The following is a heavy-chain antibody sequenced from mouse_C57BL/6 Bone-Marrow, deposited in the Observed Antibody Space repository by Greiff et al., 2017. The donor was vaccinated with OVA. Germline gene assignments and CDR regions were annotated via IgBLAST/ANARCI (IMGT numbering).Heavy chain of an antibody. Sequence: DVQLVEPGGGLVQPKGSLKLSCAASGFSFTTYAMNWVRQTPGQGLEWVGRISSNSNNSAYYYADSVKDRFTISRDDSESMLYLQMNNLKTEDTAMYYCVRNYYGSPWFAYWGQGTLVTVSA. D-gene: IGHD1-1*01. CDR3: VRNYYGSPWFAY. V-gene: IGHV10-1*01. CDR2: ISSNSNNSAY. CDR1: GFSFTTYA. J-gene: IGHJ3*01.